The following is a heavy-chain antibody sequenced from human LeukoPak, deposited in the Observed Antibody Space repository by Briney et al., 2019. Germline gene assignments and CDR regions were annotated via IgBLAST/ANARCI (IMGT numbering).Heavy chain of an antibody. Sequence: SETLSLTCAVSGASINSYFWSWIRQPPGKGLEYIGYIGYSGSTNYNPSLKSRVTISVDTSKNQFSLKLTSVTAADTAVYYCARSKANSGYFDYWGQGTLVTVSS. CDR2: IGYSGST. D-gene: IGHD6-19*01. CDR1: GASINSYF. CDR3: ARSKANSGYFDY. V-gene: IGHV4-59*08. J-gene: IGHJ4*02.